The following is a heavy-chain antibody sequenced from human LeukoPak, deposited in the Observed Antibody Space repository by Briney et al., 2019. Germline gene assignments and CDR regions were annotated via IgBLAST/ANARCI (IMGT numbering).Heavy chain of an antibody. V-gene: IGHV1-3*01. J-gene: IGHJ4*02. CDR2: INAGNGNT. CDR1: GYTFTTYG. D-gene: IGHD6-13*01. Sequence: ASVKVSCKASGYTFTTYGISWVRQAPGQRLEWMGWINAGNGNTKYSQKFQGRVTITRDTSASTAYMELSSLRSEDTAVYYCARSLGYSSSWYEGGYYFDYWGQGTLVTVSS. CDR3: ARSLGYSSSWYEGGYYFDY.